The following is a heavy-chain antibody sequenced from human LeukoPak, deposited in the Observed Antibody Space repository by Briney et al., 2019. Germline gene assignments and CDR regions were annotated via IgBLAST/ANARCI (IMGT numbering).Heavy chain of an antibody. J-gene: IGHJ4*02. CDR3: VRALGSSSADY. V-gene: IGHV3-7*01. Sequence: GGSLRLSCAASGFTFTHSWMSWVRQAPGKGLEWVVNIKQDGSEKYYVDSVEGRFTISRDNAKNSVSLQMNSLRGEDTAVYYCVRALGSSSADYWGQGTLVTVSS. CDR1: GFTFTHSW. CDR2: IKQDGSEK. D-gene: IGHD6-6*01.